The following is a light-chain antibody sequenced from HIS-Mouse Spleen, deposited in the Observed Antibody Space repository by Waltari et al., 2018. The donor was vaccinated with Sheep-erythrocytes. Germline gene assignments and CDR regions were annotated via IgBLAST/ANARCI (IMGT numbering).Light chain of an antibody. CDR2: EDS. CDR1: ALPKKS. J-gene: IGLJ3*02. CDR3: YSTDSSGNHSNWV. Sequence: SYELTQPPSVSVSPGQTARITCSGDALPKKSAYWYQQKSGQAPVLVIYEDSKRPSGIPEGFSGSSSGTMATLTISGAQVEDEADYYCYSTDSSGNHSNWVFGGGTKLTVL. V-gene: IGLV3-10*01.